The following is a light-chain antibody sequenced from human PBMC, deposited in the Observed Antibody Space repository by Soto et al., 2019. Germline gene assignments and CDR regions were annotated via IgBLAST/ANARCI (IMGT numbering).Light chain of an antibody. Sequence: QSVLTQPPSASGTPGQRVTISCSGSSSNIGSNYVYWYQQLPGTAPKLLIYRNNQRPSGVPDRFSGSKSGTSASLAISGLRSEDEADHYCAAWDDSLSYVFGTGTKLTVL. CDR1: SSNIGSNY. V-gene: IGLV1-47*01. CDR2: RNN. CDR3: AAWDDSLSYV. J-gene: IGLJ1*01.